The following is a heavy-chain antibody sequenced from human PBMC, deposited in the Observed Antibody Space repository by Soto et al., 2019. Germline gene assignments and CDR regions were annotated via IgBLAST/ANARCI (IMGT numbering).Heavy chain of an antibody. V-gene: IGHV4-31*03. CDR1: GGSISSGGYY. CDR2: IYYSGST. Sequence: QVQLQESGPGLVKPSQTLSLTCTVSGGSISSGGYYWSWIRQHPGKGLEWIGYIYYSGSTYYNPSLKSRVTISVDTSKIQFSLKLSSVTAAGTAVCYCAREAPYGDYKRGFDYWGQGTLVTVSS. J-gene: IGHJ4*02. D-gene: IGHD4-17*01. CDR3: AREAPYGDYKRGFDY.